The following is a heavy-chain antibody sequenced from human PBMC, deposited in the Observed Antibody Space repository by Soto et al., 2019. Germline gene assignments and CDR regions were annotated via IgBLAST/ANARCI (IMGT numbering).Heavy chain of an antibody. CDR1: GGTFSSYA. CDR2: IIPIFGTA. CDR3: ARERSYDYVWGSYRDDAFDI. Sequence: SVKVSCKASGGTFSSYAISWVRQAPGQGLEWMGGIIPIFGTANYAQKFQGRVTITADKSTSTAYMELSSLRSEDTAVYYCARERSYDYVWGSYRDDAFDIWGQGTMVTVSS. D-gene: IGHD3-16*02. J-gene: IGHJ3*02. V-gene: IGHV1-69*06.